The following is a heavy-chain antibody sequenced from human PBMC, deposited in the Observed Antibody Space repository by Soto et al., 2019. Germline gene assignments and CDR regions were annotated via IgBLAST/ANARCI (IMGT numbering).Heavy chain of an antibody. CDR2: IDPANSQT. V-gene: IGHV5-10-1*01. CDR1: GYSFTNYW. D-gene: IGHD1-7*01. J-gene: IGHJ4*02. CDR3: VGLVPEAGTFDY. Sequence: GESLKISCKDSGYSFTNYWISWVRQTPGKGLEWMGRIDPANSQTTYSPSYEGHVTFSADKSISTAYLQWSRLQASDTAIYYCVGLVPEAGTFDYWGQGTPVTVSS.